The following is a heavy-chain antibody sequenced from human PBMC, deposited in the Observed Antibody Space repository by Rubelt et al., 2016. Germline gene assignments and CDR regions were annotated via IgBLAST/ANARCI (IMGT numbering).Heavy chain of an antibody. D-gene: IGHD6-13*01. V-gene: IGHV3-64*07. CDR2: ISSNGGST. CDR1: GFTFATHG. J-gene: IGHJ2*01. CDR3: AREEAAAGIYWYFDL. Sequence: ESGGGVVQPGASLKLSCTASGFTFATHGMHWVRQAPGKGLEYVSGISSNGGSTYHADSVKGRFTISRDNSKNTLYLQMGSLRAEDMAVYYCAREEAAAGIYWYFDLWGRGTVVTVSS.